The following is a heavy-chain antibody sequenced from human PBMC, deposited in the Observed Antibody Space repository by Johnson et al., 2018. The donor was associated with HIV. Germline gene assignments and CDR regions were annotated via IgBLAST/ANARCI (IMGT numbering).Heavy chain of an antibody. CDR3: ARDRIAVAQGAFDI. D-gene: IGHD6-19*01. Sequence: MQLVESGGGVVQPGRSLRLSCAASGFTFSSYAMHWVRQAPGKGLEWVAVISYDGSNKYYADSVKGRFTISRDNSKNTLYLQMNSLRAEDTAVYYCARDRIAVAQGAFDIWGQGTMVTVSS. CDR2: ISYDGSNK. CDR1: GFTFSSYA. J-gene: IGHJ3*02. V-gene: IGHV3-30*04.